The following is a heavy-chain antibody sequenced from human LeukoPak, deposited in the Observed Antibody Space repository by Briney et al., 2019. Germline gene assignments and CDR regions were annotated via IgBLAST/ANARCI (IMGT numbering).Heavy chain of an antibody. D-gene: IGHD6-19*01. CDR1: GFTFSSYA. V-gene: IGHV3-23*01. CDR3: AKGGWLGKPQRVDY. Sequence: GGSLRLSCAASGFTFSSYAMSWVRQAPGKGLEWVSVISGSGGNTYNADSVKGRFTISRDNSKNTLYLQMNSLRVEDTAVYYCAKGGWLGKPQRVDYWGQGTLVTVSS. CDR2: ISGSGGNT. J-gene: IGHJ4*02.